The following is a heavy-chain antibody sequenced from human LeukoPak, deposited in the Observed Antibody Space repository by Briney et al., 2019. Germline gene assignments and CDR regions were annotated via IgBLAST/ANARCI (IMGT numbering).Heavy chain of an antibody. V-gene: IGHV4-4*07. CDR1: GGSISSYY. CDR3: ARPSRRKATAQAFDI. Sequence: SETLSLTCTVSGGSISSYYWSWIRQPAGKGLEWIGRIYTSGSTNYNPSLKSRVTMSVDTSKNQFSLKLSSVTAADTAVYYCARPSRRKATAQAFDIWGQGTMVTVSS. D-gene: IGHD5-24*01. J-gene: IGHJ3*02. CDR2: IYTSGST.